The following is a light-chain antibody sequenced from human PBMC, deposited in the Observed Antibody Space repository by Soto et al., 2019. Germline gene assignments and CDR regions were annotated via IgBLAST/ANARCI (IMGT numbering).Light chain of an antibody. CDR1: SSDVGSYNL. Sequence: QSVLAQPASVSGSPGQSITISCTGTSSDVGSYNLVSWYQQHPGEAPKVMIYEVSKRPSGVSNRFSGSKSGNTASLTISGLQAEDEADYYCCSYAGSSTVVFGTGTKSPS. CDR2: EVS. J-gene: IGLJ1*01. CDR3: CSYAGSSTVV. V-gene: IGLV2-23*02.